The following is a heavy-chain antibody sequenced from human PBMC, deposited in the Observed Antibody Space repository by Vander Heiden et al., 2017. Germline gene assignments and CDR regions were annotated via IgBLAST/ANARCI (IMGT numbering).Heavy chain of an antibody. CDR1: GFTFSDTY. J-gene: IGHJ4*02. Sequence: QVQLVESGGGLVKPGGSLRLPCAASGFTFSDTYLSWVRQAPGKGLEWVSYIGSSGSTIYYADSVKGRFTISRDNAKNSLYLQMNRLRAEDTAVYYCAVGGWRQKNFDYWGQGTLVTVSS. CDR3: AVGGWRQKNFDY. CDR2: IGSSGSTI. V-gene: IGHV3-11*01. D-gene: IGHD3-10*01.